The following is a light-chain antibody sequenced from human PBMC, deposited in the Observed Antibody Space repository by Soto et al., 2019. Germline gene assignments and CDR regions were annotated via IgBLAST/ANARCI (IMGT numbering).Light chain of an antibody. CDR2: GAS. J-gene: IGKJ1*01. Sequence: EIVLTQSPGTLSLSPGERATLSCRASQSVSSSYLAWYQQKPGQAPRLLIYGASSTATGITERFSGSGSGTDFTLTISRREPEVFAVYYRQQYGSSPPTFGQWTKVEIK. V-gene: IGKV3-20*01. CDR1: QSVSSSY. CDR3: QQYGSSPPT.